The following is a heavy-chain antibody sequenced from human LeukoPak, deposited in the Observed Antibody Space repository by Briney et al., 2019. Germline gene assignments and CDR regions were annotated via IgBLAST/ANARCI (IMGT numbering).Heavy chain of an antibody. V-gene: IGHV5-51*01. Sequence: RGESLKISCKGSGDSFTNYWIGWVRQVPGKGLEWMGIIYPGDSDTRYSPSFQGQVTISADKSISTAYLQWSSLKASDTAMYYCAIRYSGSYNDYWGQGTLVTVSS. CDR1: GDSFTNYW. CDR3: AIRYSGSYNDY. D-gene: IGHD1-26*01. J-gene: IGHJ4*02. CDR2: IYPGDSDT.